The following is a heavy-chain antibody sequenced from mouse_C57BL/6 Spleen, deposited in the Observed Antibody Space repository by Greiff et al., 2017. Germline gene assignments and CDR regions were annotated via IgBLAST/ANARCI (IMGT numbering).Heavy chain of an antibody. J-gene: IGHJ2*01. CDR3: TRSITTVFDY. D-gene: IGHD1-1*01. CDR2: IDPETGGT. Sequence: QVQLKESGAELVRPGASVTLSCKASGYTFTDYEMHWVKQTPVHGLEWIGAIDPETGGTAYNQKFKGKAILTADKSSSTAYMELRSLTSEDSAVYYCTRSITTVFDYWGQGTTLTVSS. V-gene: IGHV1-15*01. CDR1: GYTFTDYE.